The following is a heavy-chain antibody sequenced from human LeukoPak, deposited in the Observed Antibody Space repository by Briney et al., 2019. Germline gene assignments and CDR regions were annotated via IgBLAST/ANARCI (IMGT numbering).Heavy chain of an antibody. Sequence: PSETLSLTCTVSGGSISSYYWNWIRQPPGKGLEWIGYIYYSGSTNYNPSLKSRAAISVDTSKNQFSLKLSSVTAADTAVYYCARGLVGGDYYFDYWGQGTLVTVSS. V-gene: IGHV4-59*01. CDR1: GGSISSYY. CDR2: IYYSGST. CDR3: ARGLVGGDYYFDY. D-gene: IGHD2-21*02. J-gene: IGHJ4*02.